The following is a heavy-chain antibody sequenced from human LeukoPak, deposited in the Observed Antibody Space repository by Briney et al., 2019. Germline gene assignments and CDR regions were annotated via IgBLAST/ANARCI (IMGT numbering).Heavy chain of an antibody. Sequence: PGGSLRLSCAASGFTFSNAWMSWVRQAPGKGLEWVGRIKSKTDGGTTDYAAPVEGRFTISRDDSKNTLYLQMNSLKTEDTAVYYCTTVNPSSGWYPGYYFDFWGQGALVTVSA. CDR3: TTVNPSSGWYPGYYFDF. CDR1: GFTFSNAW. D-gene: IGHD6-19*01. J-gene: IGHJ4*02. V-gene: IGHV3-15*01. CDR2: IKSKTDGGTT.